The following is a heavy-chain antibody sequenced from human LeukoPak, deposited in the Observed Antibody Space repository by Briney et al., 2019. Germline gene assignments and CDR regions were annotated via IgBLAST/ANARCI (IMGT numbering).Heavy chain of an antibody. Sequence: SETLSLTCTVSGGSVSSSSYYWGWIRQPPGKGLEWIGSIYHSGSTYYNPSLKIRVTISVDTSKNQFSLKLRSVTAADTAVYYCARETLYDSSAYNVWGQGTLVTVSS. D-gene: IGHD3-22*01. V-gene: IGHV4-39*07. J-gene: IGHJ4*02. CDR3: ARETLYDSSAYNV. CDR1: GGSVSSSSYY. CDR2: IYHSGST.